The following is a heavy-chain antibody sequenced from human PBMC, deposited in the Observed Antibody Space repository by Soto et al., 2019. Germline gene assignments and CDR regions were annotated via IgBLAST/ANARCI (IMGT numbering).Heavy chain of an antibody. J-gene: IGHJ5*02. V-gene: IGHV4-30-2*01. D-gene: IGHD4-17*01. CDR3: ARFYGDYYNWFDP. CDR2: IYHSGNT. CDR1: GDSISSGGYS. Sequence: SETLSLTCAVSGDSISSGGYSWSWIRQPPGKGLEWIGYIYHSGNTYYNPSLKSRVTISVDRSKNQFSLKLSSVTAADTAVYYCARFYGDYYNWFDPWGQGTLVTVSS.